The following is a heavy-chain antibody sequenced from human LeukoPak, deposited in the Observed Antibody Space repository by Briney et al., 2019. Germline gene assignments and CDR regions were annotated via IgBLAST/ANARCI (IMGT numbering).Heavy chain of an antibody. CDR2: IYYSGST. J-gene: IGHJ4*02. V-gene: IGHV4-30-4*08. CDR3: ARGRARAPEDC. CDR1: AGSIRSDTYY. D-gene: IGHD2-21*01. Sequence: SETLSLTCTVSAGSIRSDTYYWGWIRQPPGKGLEWIGYIYYSGSTYYNPSLKSRVTISVDTSKNQFSLKLSSVTAADTAVYYCARGRARAPEDCWGQGTLVTVSS.